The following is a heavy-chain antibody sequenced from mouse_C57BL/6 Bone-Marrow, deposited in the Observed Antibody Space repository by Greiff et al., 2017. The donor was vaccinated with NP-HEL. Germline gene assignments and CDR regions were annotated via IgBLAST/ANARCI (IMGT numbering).Heavy chain of an antibody. J-gene: IGHJ4*01. CDR1: GFSLTSYG. CDR3: ARHGGRRDYAMDY. Sequence: VKLMESGPGLVAPSQSLSITCTVSGFSLTSYGVHWVRQPPGKGLEWLVVIWSDGSTTYNSALKSRLSISKDNSKSQVFLKMNSLQTDDTAMYYCARHGGRRDYAMDYWGQGTSVTVSS. CDR2: IWSDGST. V-gene: IGHV2-6-1*01. D-gene: IGHD3-3*01.